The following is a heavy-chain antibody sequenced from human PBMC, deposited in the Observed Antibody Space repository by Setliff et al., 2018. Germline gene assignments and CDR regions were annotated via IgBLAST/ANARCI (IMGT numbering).Heavy chain of an antibody. V-gene: IGHV1-69*05. CDR2: TVPLFGTT. Sequence: SVKVSCKASGGTFTNYGVSWVRQAPGQGLEWMGGTVPLFGTTDYAQKFHGRLTIITDESTSTASMELTSLTSDDTAVYYCAREGVDTRSSTDYRYYMDVWGKGTTVTVSS. D-gene: IGHD5-18*01. J-gene: IGHJ6*03. CDR3: AREGVDTRSSTDYRYYMDV. CDR1: GGTFTNYG.